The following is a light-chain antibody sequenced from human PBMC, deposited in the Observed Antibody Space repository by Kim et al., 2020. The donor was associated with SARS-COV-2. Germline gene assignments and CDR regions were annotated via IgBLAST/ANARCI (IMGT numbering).Light chain of an antibody. Sequence: QSALTQPRSVSGSPGPSVTISCTGTSSDVGGYNYVSWHQQHPGKAPKLMISDVSKRPSGAPGRFSGSKSGNTASLTISGLQAEDEADYYCCSYAGNYTFVFGSGTEVTVL. CDR3: CSYAGNYTFV. CDR1: SSDVGGYNY. J-gene: IGLJ1*01. CDR2: DVS. V-gene: IGLV2-11*01.